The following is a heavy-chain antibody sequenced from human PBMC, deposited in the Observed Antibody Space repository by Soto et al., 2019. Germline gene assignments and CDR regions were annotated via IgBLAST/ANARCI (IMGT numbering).Heavy chain of an antibody. V-gene: IGHV1-2*02. CDR3: ARDPIGGGAPYYCDY. CDR2: INPYTGGT. Sequence: QVQLVQSGAEVKKPGASVKVSRKASGYTFTDYYMHWVRQAPGQGLEWLGWINPYTGGTNYAHKFQDRVTMTRDTSINTAYLDLSRLTSDDTAVYYCARDPIGGGAPYYCDYWGQGTLVTASS. J-gene: IGHJ4*02. D-gene: IGHD3-16*01. CDR1: GYTFTDYY.